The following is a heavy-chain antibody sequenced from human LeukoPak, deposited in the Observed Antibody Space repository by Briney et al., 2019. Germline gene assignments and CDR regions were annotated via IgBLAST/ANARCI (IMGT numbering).Heavy chain of an antibody. Sequence: GGSLRLSCAASGFTFSSYGMHWVRQAPGKGLEWVAVISYDGGNKYYADSVKGRFTISRDNSKNPLYLQMNSLRAEDTAVYYCAKLLYSSGSYSGQTFDIWGQGTMVTVSS. CDR1: GFTFSSYG. CDR3: AKLLYSSGSYSGQTFDI. D-gene: IGHD3-10*01. CDR2: ISYDGGNK. V-gene: IGHV3-30*18. J-gene: IGHJ3*02.